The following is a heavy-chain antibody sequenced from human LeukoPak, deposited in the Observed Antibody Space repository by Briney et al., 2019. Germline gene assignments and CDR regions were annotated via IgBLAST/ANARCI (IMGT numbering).Heavy chain of an antibody. Sequence: GGSLRLSCAASGFTFSSYWMSWVRQAPGKGLEWVANIKQDGSEKYYVDSVKGRFTISRDNTKNSLYLQMNSLRAEDTAVFYCARDQYDTWSRRGNFDSWGQGTLVIVSS. CDR1: GFTFSSYW. V-gene: IGHV3-7*03. D-gene: IGHD3-3*01. CDR2: IKQDGSEK. CDR3: ARDQYDTWSRRGNFDS. J-gene: IGHJ4*02.